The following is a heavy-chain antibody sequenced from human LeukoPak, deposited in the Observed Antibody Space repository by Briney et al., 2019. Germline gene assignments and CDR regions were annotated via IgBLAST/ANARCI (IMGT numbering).Heavy chain of an antibody. CDR3: AKHDSSGYYYEN. Sequence: SETLSLTCTVSGGSISSYYWSWIRQPPGKGLEWIGYISYRGYTTYNPSLKSRVTMSVDTSKNQFSLKLTSATAADTAVYFCAKHDSSGYYYENWGQGTLVTVSS. CDR1: GGSISSYY. CDR2: ISYRGYT. D-gene: IGHD3-22*01. J-gene: IGHJ4*02. V-gene: IGHV4-59*08.